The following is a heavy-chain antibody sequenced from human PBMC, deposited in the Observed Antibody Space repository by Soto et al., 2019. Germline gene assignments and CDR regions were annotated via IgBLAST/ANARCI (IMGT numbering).Heavy chain of an antibody. J-gene: IGHJ6*04. Sequence: QVQLQESGPGLVKPSGTLSLTCAVSGGSISSSNWWSWVRLPPGKGLEWIGVIFHSGSTNYNPSLKSRVTISVDKSKNQFSLKLSSETAADTAVYYCARRGQEYYDFWSVNYYYYGMDVWGKGTTVTVSS. CDR1: GGSISSSNW. CDR3: ARRGQEYYDFWSVNYYYYGMDV. CDR2: IFHSGST. V-gene: IGHV4-4*02. D-gene: IGHD3-3*01.